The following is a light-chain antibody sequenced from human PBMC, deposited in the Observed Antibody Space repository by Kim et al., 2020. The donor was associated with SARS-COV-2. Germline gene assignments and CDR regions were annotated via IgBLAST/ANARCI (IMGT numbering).Light chain of an antibody. V-gene: IGLV2-11*03. Sequence: GQSVTISCTGTGSNVGAYTDVSWYQQHPGKAPKRIIYGVTERPSGVPDRFSASESGPTASLTISGLRTEDEADYYCCSFAGGYTLIFGGGTTLTVL. CDR1: GSNVGAYTD. CDR2: GVT. J-gene: IGLJ2*01. CDR3: CSFAGGYTLI.